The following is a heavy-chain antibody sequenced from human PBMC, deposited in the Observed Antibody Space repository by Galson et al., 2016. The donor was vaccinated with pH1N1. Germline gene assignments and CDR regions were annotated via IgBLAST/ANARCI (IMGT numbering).Heavy chain of an antibody. CDR1: GFTFSSYG. Sequence: SLRLSCAASGFTFSSYGMHWVRQAPGKGLEWVTIISYDGSNKYYADSVKGRFTISRDNSKNTLYLQMNSLRAEDTAVYYCAKDQSPFWRVVIPAADPQYFDYWGQGTLV. CDR2: ISYDGSNK. CDR3: AKDQSPFWRVVIPAADPQYFDY. J-gene: IGHJ4*02. V-gene: IGHV3-30*18. D-gene: IGHD2-2*01.